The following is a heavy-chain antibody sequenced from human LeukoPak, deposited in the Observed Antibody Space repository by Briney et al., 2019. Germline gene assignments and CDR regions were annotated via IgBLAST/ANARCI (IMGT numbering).Heavy chain of an antibody. J-gene: IGHJ4*02. V-gene: IGHV3-48*03. Sequence: TGGSLRLSCTASGFTFSSYEMNWVRQAPGKGLEWISYISKSGGPIYYADSVQGRFTISRENAKNSLYLQMNSLKAEDTAIYYCARVARDYYLWSDPIETFYFDSWGQGTLVTVSS. D-gene: IGHD3-3*01. CDR1: GFTFSSYE. CDR3: ARVARDYYLWSDPIETFYFDS. CDR2: ISKSGGPI.